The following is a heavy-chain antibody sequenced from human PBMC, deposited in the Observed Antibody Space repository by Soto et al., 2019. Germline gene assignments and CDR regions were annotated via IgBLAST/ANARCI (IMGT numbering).Heavy chain of an antibody. Sequence: QVRLQEWGPGLVKPSQTLSLKCSVSGGSITTGGRYWSWIRQLPGKGLEWIGDIYYSGNTYYNASLKSRVIISVEAAKIQFSLKLISVTAADTAVYYCAQALVFSGGDGFDIWGQGRCVTVSS. V-gene: IGHV4-31*02. J-gene: IGHJ3*02. CDR2: IYYSGNT. CDR3: AQALVFSGGDGFDI. CDR1: GGSITTGGRY. D-gene: IGHD3-3*01.